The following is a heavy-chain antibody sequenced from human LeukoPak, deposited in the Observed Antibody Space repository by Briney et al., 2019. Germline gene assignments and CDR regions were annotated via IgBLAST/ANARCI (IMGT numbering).Heavy chain of an antibody. CDR2: IYYSGST. Sequence: SETLSLTCTVSGGSISSYYWSWIRQPPGKGLEWIGSIYYSGSTYYNPSLKSRVTISVDTSKNQFSLKLSSVTAADTAVYYCARLKAGPYSSGWYETDYWGQGTLVTVSS. V-gene: IGHV4-59*12. J-gene: IGHJ4*02. D-gene: IGHD6-19*01. CDR1: GGSISSYY. CDR3: ARLKAGPYSSGWYETDY.